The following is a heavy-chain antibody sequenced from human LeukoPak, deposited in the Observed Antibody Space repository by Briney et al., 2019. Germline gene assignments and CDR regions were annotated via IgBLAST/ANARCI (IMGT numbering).Heavy chain of an antibody. J-gene: IGHJ4*02. CDR2: ISWDGGST. CDR1: GFTFEDYA. V-gene: IGHV3-43D*03. CDR3: SKARQGASGYYFDY. D-gene: IGHD1-26*01. Sequence: GGSLRLSCAASGFTFEDYAMHWVRQVPGKGLEWVSLISWDGGSTHYADSVKGRFTISRDNSKNSLYLQMNTLRAEDTALYYCSKARQGASGYYFDYWGQGTLVTVSS.